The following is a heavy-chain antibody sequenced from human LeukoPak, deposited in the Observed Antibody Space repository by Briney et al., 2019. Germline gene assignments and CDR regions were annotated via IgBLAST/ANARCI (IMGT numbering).Heavy chain of an antibody. CDR2: IYTSGTT. CDR3: ARSPFCGSDCPSPFDY. J-gene: IGHJ4*02. Sequence: SETLSLTCTVSGGSISDDRWNWIRQSAGKGLEWIGRIYTSGTTHYNPSLKSRITVSLDRSENQFSLRLTSVTAADTAVYYCARSPFCGSDCPSPFDYWGQGTLVTVSS. D-gene: IGHD2-21*02. CDR1: GGSISDDR. V-gene: IGHV4-4*07.